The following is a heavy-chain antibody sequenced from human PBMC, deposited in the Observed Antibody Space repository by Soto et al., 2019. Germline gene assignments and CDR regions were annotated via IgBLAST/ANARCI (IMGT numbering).Heavy chain of an antibody. V-gene: IGHV1-69*12. D-gene: IGHD1-1*01. CDR3: ARTRKGVERLLTDY. J-gene: IGHJ4*02. CDR2: IIPIFGTA. Sequence: QVQLVQSGAEVKKPGSSVKVSCKASGGTFSSYAISWVRQAPGQGLEWMGGIIPIFGTANYAQKFQGRVTITADESTSTAYMEQRSLRSEDTDVYYCARTRKGVERLLTDYWGQGTLVTVSS. CDR1: GGTFSSYA.